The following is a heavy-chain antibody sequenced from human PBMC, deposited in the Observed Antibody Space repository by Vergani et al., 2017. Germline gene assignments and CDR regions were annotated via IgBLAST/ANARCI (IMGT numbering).Heavy chain of an antibody. CDR1: GFTFSDYD. CDR2: ISSSGSTI. CDR3: ARDLVIRYYYDSSGYYYGGNFDY. Sequence: VQLVESGGGLVQPGRSLRLSCAASGFTFSDYDMSWIRQAPGKGLEWISYISSSGSTIYYADSVKGRFPISRDNAKNSLYLQMNSLRADDTAVFYCARDLVIRYYYDSSGYYYGGNFDYWGQGTLVTVSS. V-gene: IGHV3-11*01. J-gene: IGHJ4*02. D-gene: IGHD3-22*01.